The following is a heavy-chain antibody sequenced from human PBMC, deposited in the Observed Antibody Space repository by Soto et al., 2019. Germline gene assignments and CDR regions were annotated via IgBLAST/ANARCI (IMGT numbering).Heavy chain of an antibody. J-gene: IGHJ4*02. CDR2: ISAYNGNT. CDR1: VYTFTGYG. Sequence: XSVKVSCKASVYTFTGYGISCVRQAPGQGLEWMGWISAYNGNTNYAQKLQGRVTMTTDTSTSTAYMELRSLRSDDTAVYYCARDRTYFDSWGQGTLVTVSS. V-gene: IGHV1-18*04. CDR3: ARDRTYFDS.